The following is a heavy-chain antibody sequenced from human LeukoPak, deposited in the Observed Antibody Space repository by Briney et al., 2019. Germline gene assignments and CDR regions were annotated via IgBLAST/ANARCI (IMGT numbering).Heavy chain of an antibody. D-gene: IGHD6-13*01. CDR3: ARVGHIAAAGTYDY. CDR1: GGSISGYY. CDR2: IYTSGST. J-gene: IGHJ4*02. V-gene: IGHV4-4*07. Sequence: SETLSLTCTVSGGSISGYYWTWIRQPAGKGLEWIGRIYTSGSTNYNPSLKSRITMSVDTSRNQFSLNLSSVTAADTAVYYCARVGHIAAAGTYDYWGQGTLVTVSS.